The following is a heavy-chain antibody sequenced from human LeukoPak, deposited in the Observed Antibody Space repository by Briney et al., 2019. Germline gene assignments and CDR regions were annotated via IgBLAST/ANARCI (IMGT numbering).Heavy chain of an antibody. V-gene: IGHV3-48*02. Sequence: PRGSLRRSCATSGFSFTDYPMNWVRQAPGKGLEWISNIRTTAEGAKYAYYADSVKGRVTISRDDGKNTLYLHMNSLRDDDTAVYYCATDQRYAFDYWGQGILVTVSS. D-gene: IGHD3-9*01. CDR3: ATDQRYAFDY. CDR2: IRTTAEGAKYA. J-gene: IGHJ4*02. CDR1: GFSFTDYP.